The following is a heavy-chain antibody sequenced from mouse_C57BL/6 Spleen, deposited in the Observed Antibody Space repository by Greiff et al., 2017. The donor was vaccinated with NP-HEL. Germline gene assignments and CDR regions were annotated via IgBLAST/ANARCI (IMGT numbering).Heavy chain of an antibody. J-gene: IGHJ4*01. CDR2: ISYSGST. CDR1: GYSITSGYD. CDR3: ARGRYDYGAMDY. Sequence: EVQLQESGPGMVKPSQSLSLTCTVTGYSITSGYDWHWIRPFPGNKLEWMGYISYSGSTNYNPSLKSRISITHDTSKNHFFLKLNAVTTEDTATYYCARGRYDYGAMDYWGQGTSVTVSS. V-gene: IGHV3-1*01.